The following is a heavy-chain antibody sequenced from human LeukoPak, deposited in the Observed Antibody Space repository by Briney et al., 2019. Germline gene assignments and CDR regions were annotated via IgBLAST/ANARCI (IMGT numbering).Heavy chain of an antibody. J-gene: IGHJ5*02. Sequence: SQTLSLTCTVSGGSISSGDYYWSWIRQPPGKGLEWIGYTYYSGSTYYNPSLKSRVTISVDTSKNQFSLKLSSVTAAATAVYYCARGMVRGVIKTSDRDNWFDPWGQGTLVTVSS. CDR3: ARGMVRGVIKTSDRDNWFDP. CDR2: TYYSGST. CDR1: GGSISSGDYY. D-gene: IGHD3-10*01. V-gene: IGHV4-30-4*01.